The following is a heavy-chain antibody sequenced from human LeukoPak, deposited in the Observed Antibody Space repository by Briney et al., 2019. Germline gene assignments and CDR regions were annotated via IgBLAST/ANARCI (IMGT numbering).Heavy chain of an antibody. CDR2: IYSGGST. CDR3: ARPSSDWPQPRPFDY. Sequence: GGSLRLSCAASGFTVSSNYMSWVRQAPGKGLEWVSIIYSGGSTDYADSVKGRFTISRDNAKNSLYLQMNSLRAEDTAVYYCARPSSDWPQPRPFDYWGQGTLVTVSS. V-gene: IGHV3-53*01. CDR1: GFTVSSNY. J-gene: IGHJ4*02. D-gene: IGHD6-13*01.